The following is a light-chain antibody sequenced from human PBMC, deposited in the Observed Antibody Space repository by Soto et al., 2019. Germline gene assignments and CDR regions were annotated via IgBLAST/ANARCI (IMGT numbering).Light chain of an antibody. V-gene: IGLV2-8*01. CDR2: EVT. CDR3: TSYAGSNIPVV. Sequence: QSALTQPPSASGSPGQSVTISCTGTSSDVGGYNFVSWYQQHPGKAPKLMIYEVTKRPSGVPDRFSGSKSGNTASLTVSGLQAEDEAEYYCTSYAGSNIPVVFGGGTKVTVL. CDR1: SSDVGGYNF. J-gene: IGLJ2*01.